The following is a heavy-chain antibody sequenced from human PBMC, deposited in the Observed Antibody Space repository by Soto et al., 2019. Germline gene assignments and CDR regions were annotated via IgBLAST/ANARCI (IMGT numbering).Heavy chain of an antibody. Sequence: QVQLVESGGGVVQPGRSLRLSCAASGFTFSSYAMHGVRQAPGKGLEWVAFISYDGSNKYYADSVKGRFTISRDNSKNTLYLQMNSLRAEDTAVYYCAREQYNYYYYGMDVW. CDR3: AREQYNYYYYGMDV. D-gene: IGHD4-4*01. V-gene: IGHV3-30-3*01. CDR2: ISYDGSNK. CDR1: GFTFSSYA. J-gene: IGHJ6*01.